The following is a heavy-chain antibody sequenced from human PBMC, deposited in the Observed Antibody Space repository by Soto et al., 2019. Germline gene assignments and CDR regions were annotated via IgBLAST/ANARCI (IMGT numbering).Heavy chain of an antibody. V-gene: IGHV5-51*01. D-gene: IGHD5-12*01. Sequence: GESLKISCKGSGYSFTSYWIGWVRQMPGKGLEWMGIIYPGDSDTRYSPSFQGQVTISADKSISTAYLQWSSLKASDTAMYYCARRQYSGYDYGYYYYMDVWGKGTTVTVSS. CDR1: GYSFTSYW. CDR2: IYPGDSDT. J-gene: IGHJ6*03. CDR3: ARRQYSGYDYGYYYYMDV.